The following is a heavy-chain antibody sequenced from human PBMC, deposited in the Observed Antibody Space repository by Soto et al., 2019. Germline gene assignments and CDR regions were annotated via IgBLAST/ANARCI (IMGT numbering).Heavy chain of an antibody. CDR1: GFTFSDYT. Sequence: GGSLRLSCAASGFTFSDYTMSWVRQAPGKGLEWVASINDKSASTYYTDSVKGRFTISRDNSEGTLFLQMHSLRVEDTALYYCAKDRVEYDFYASGSVDFDYWGQGTQVTVSS. J-gene: IGHJ4*02. CDR3: AKDRVEYDFYASGSVDFDY. CDR2: INDKSAST. V-gene: IGHV3-23*01. D-gene: IGHD3-10*01.